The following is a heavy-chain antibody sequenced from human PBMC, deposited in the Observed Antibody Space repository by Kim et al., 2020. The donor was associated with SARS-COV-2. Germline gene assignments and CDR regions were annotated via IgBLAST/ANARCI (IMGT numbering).Heavy chain of an antibody. J-gene: IGHJ6*02. CDR1: GFTFSSYA. CDR3: AREDEGFGESHYDDYGMDV. CDR2: ISYDGSNK. V-gene: IGHV3-30*04. Sequence: GGSLRLSCAASGFTFSSYAMHWVRQAPGKGLEWVAVISYDGSNKYYADSVKGRFTISRDNSKNTLYLQMNSLRAEDTAVYYCAREDEGFGESHYDDYGMDVWGQGTMVTVSS. D-gene: IGHD3-10*01.